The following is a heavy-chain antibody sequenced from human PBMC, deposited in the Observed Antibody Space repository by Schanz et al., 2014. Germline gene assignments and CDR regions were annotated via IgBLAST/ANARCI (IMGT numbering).Heavy chain of an antibody. Sequence: QVQLVQSGAEVKKPGASVKVSCKASGGTFSSYTISWVRQAPGQGLEWMGIINPIGGSTTYAQKFRGAVTLTTDTSTDTAYLELTSLRSEDTAVYYCARGSPENMIRGELDYWGQGTLVTVSS. V-gene: IGHV1-46*03. CDR1: GGTFSSYT. CDR3: ARGSPENMIRGELDY. CDR2: INPIGGST. J-gene: IGHJ4*02. D-gene: IGHD3-10*01.